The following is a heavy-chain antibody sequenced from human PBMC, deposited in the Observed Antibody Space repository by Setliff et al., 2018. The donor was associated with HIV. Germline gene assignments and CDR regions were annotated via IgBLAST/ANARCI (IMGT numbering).Heavy chain of an antibody. J-gene: IGHJ4*02. CDR1: GGSISTYY. V-gene: IGHV4-59*08. CDR2: VYYSGGTT. CDR3: ARQSGPYGPSVPPDY. D-gene: IGHD3-10*01. Sequence: SETLSLTCTVSGGSISTYYWGWIRQPPGKGLECIGYVYYSGGTTNYNPSLKSRVTISMDTSKNQFSLKLNSVTATDTAIYYCARQSGPYGPSVPPDYWGQGTLVTSPQ.